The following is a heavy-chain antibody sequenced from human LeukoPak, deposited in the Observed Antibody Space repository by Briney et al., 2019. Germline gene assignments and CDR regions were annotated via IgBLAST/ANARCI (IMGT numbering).Heavy chain of an antibody. CDR2: IRSKAYGGTT. CDR1: GFTFGDYA. Sequence: GGSLRLSCTASGFTFGDYAMSWFRQAPGKGLEWVGFIRSKAYGGTTEYAASVKGRFTISRDDSKSIAYLQMNSLKTEDTAVYYCTRGSAAVASYYFDYWGQGTLVTVSS. D-gene: IGHD6-19*01. J-gene: IGHJ4*02. CDR3: TRGSAAVASYYFDY. V-gene: IGHV3-49*03.